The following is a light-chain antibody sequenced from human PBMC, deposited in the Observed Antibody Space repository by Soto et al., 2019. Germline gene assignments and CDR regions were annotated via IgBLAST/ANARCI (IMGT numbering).Light chain of an antibody. CDR3: QQSGSSPIT. J-gene: IGKJ5*01. Sequence: EIVLTQSPGTLSLSPGERATLSCRASQSVSSNYLAWYQQKPGQAPRVLIYVASSRATGIPDRFSGSGSGTDFTLTISRLEPEDFAVYYCQQSGSSPITFGQGTRLEIK. CDR1: QSVSSNY. V-gene: IGKV3-20*01. CDR2: VAS.